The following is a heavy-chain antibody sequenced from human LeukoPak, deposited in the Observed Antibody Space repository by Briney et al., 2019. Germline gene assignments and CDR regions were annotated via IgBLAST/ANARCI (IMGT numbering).Heavy chain of an antibody. CDR2: ISSSSSYI. D-gene: IGHD3-10*01. CDR1: GFTFSSYS. J-gene: IGHJ5*02. CDR3: AVITMVRGVPLEDP. Sequence: PGGSLRLSCAASGFTFSSYSMNWVRQAPGKGLEWVSSISSSSSYIYYADSVKGRFTISRDNAKNSLYLQMNSLRAEDTAVYYCAVITMVRGVPLEDPWGQGTLVTVSS. V-gene: IGHV3-21*01.